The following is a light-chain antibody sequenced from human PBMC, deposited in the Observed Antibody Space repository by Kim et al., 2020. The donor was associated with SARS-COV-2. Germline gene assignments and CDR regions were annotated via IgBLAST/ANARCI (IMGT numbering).Light chain of an antibody. CDR1: QRISSNY. V-gene: IGKV3-20*01. CDR3: QQYGDSVRT. CDR2: VAS. J-gene: IGKJ1*01. Sequence: EIVLTQSPGTLSLSTGERATLSCRASQRISSNYLAWYQQKPGEAPRLLIYVASSRAPGIPDRFSGSGSGTDFTLTISRLEPEDFAVYYCQQYGDSVRTFGQGTKVDIK.